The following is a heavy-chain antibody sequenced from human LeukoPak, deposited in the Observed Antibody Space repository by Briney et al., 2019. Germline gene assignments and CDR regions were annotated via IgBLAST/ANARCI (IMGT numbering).Heavy chain of an antibody. CDR1: GSTFSSYE. J-gene: IGHJ4*02. V-gene: IGHV3-48*03. CDR2: ISSSGSTI. Sequence: PGGSLRLSCAASGSTFSSYEMNWVRQAPGKGLEWVSYISSSGSTIYYADSVKGRFTISRDNAKNSLYLQMNSLRAEDTAVYYCAKGCSTTTCYSTFDHWGQGTLVTVSS. CDR3: AKGCSTTTCYSTFDH. D-gene: IGHD2-2*01.